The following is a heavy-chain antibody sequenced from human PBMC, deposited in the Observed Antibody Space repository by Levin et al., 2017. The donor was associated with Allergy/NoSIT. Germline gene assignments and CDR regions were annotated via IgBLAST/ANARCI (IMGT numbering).Heavy chain of an antibody. D-gene: IGHD6-25*01. V-gene: IGHV4-61*01. CDR3: ARAVRLRYYYYMDV. J-gene: IGHJ6*03. CDR1: GGSVSSGSYY. Sequence: SETLSLTCTVSGGSVSSGSYYWSWIRQPPGTGLEWIGYIYYSGSTNYNPSLKSRVTISVDTSKNQFSLKLSSVTAADTAVYDCARAVRLRYYYYMDVWAKGPRSPSP. CDR2: IYYSGST.